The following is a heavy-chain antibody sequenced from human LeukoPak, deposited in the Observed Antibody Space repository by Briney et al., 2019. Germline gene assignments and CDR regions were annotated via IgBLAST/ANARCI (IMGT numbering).Heavy chain of an antibody. V-gene: IGHV3-30*01. D-gene: IGHD3-10*01. CDR1: GFTFSSYA. J-gene: IGHJ4*02. CDR2: ISYDGSNK. CDR3: ARDLYYYGSGSYYPPGY. Sequence: GGSLSLSCAASGFTFSSYAMHWVRQAPGKGLEWVAVISYDGSNKYYADSVKGRFTISRDNSKNTLYLQMNSLRAEDTAVYYCARDLYYYGSGSYYPPGYWGQGTLVTVSS.